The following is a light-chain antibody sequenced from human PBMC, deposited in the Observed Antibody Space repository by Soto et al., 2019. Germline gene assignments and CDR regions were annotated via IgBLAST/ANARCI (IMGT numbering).Light chain of an antibody. CDR1: RSVPND. CDR2: RAS. CDR3: QQYNNWPPP. V-gene: IGKV3D-15*01. J-gene: IGKJ1*01. Sequence: EIVFAHSPGTLSFSPVERATLSCRASRSVPNDYGSWYQQKPGQPPRLLVFRASTRATGIPDRFSGSGSGTDFLLTISSLQSEDFAVYYCQQYNNWPPPFGQGTKVDIK.